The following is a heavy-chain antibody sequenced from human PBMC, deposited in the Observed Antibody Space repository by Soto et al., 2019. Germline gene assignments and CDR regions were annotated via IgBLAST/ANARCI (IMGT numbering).Heavy chain of an antibody. CDR1: GYAFTTYG. CDR2: ISAHSGNT. Sequence: QVHLVQSGAEVKKPGASVKVSCKGSGYAFTTYGITWVRQAPGQGLEWMGWISAHSGNTNYAQKRQGRVTETRDTSTSTAYMELRNLRSDDTAVYYGARGRYRDYWGQGALVTVSS. V-gene: IGHV1-18*01. CDR3: ARGRYRDY. D-gene: IGHD1-1*01. J-gene: IGHJ4*02.